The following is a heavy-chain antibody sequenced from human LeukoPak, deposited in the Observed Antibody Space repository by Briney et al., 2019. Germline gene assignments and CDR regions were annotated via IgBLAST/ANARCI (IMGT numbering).Heavy chain of an antibody. D-gene: IGHD3-22*01. CDR2: ISGSGCST. CDR1: GFTFSSYA. CDR3: AKVKHTYYYDSS. J-gene: IGHJ4*02. V-gene: IGHV3-23*01. Sequence: GGTLRLSCAASGFTFSSYAMSWVRQAPGKGVERVSAISGSGCSTYYADSVKRRFTISRDNSKNTLYLQMNSLRAEDTAVYYCAKVKHTYYYDSSGGQGTLVTVSS.